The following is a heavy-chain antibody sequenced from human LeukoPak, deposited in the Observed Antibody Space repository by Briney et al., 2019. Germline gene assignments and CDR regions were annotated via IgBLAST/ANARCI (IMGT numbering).Heavy chain of an antibody. J-gene: IGHJ4*02. CDR3: TTDLWD. CDR1: GFTFISHW. CDR2: MKPDGSEI. Sequence: GGSLRLSCAASGFTFISHWMSWVRQSPGRVLEWVANMKPDGSEIYYMESVKGRFTISRDNSKNTLYLQMNSLKTEDTAVYYCTTDLWDWGQGTLVTVSS. V-gene: IGHV3-7*03. D-gene: IGHD7-27*01.